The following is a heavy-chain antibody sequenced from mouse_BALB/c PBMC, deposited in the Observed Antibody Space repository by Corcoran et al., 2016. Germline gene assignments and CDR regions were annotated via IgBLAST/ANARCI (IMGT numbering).Heavy chain of an antibody. D-gene: IGHD6-1*01. Sequence: QIPLVQSGPELKKPGETVKISCKASGYIFTDYGMNWVKQAPGEDLKWMGWINTYTGEPTYADDYKGSFAFSLETSARTAYLQINHLKNEDTSTYFCARAPLHYYAMDYWGEGTSVNVSS. CDR1: GYIFTDYG. J-gene: IGHJ4*01. CDR3: ARAPLHYYAMDY. CDR2: INTYTGEP. V-gene: IGHV9-3-1*01.